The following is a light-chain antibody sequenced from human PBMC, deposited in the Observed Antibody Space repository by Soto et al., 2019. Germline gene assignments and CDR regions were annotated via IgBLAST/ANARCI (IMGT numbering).Light chain of an antibody. CDR1: SSNIGSNY. Sequence: QSVLTQPPSASGTPGQRVTISCSGSSSNIGSNYVSWYQQLPGTAPKVLIYSNNQRPSGVPDRFSGSKSGTSASLAISGLQSEDEADYYCAAWDDSLTGPVFGGGTKVTVL. J-gene: IGLJ2*01. CDR2: SNN. V-gene: IGLV1-44*01. CDR3: AAWDDSLTGPV.